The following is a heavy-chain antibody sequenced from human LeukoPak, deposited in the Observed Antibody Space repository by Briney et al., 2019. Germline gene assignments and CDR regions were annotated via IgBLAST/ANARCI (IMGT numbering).Heavy chain of an antibody. CDR1: GGSISSYY. Sequence: SETLSLTCTVPGGSISSYYWSWIRQPPGKGLGWIGYIYYSGSTNYNPSLKSRVTISVDTSKNQFSLKLSSVTAADTAVYYCARRRNAFDIWGQGTMVTVSS. CDR2: IYYSGST. J-gene: IGHJ3*02. V-gene: IGHV4-59*08. CDR3: ARRRNAFDI.